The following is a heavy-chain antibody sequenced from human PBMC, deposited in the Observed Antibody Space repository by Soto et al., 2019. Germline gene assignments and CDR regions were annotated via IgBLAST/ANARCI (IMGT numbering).Heavy chain of an antibody. CDR1: GYTFTSYR. CDR2: ISAYSGHT. D-gene: IGHD3-9*01. V-gene: IGHV1-18*01. CDR3: AIVDIEGRYFDRVDY. Sequence: QVQLVQSGAEVKKPGASVKVSCKASGYTFTSYRISWVRQAPGQGLEWMGWISAYSGHTNYAQKLQGRVTMTTDTSTCTADMERRSLRSDDTAVYYCAIVDIEGRYFDRVDYWGQGTLVTVSS. J-gene: IGHJ4*02.